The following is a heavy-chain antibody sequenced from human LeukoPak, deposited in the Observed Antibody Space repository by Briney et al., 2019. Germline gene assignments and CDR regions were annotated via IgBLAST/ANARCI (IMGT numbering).Heavy chain of an antibody. D-gene: IGHD3-10*01. J-gene: IGHJ2*01. CDR3: ATSGYYGSGSYLYWYFDL. Sequence: ASVKVSCKVSAYTLTELSMHWVRQAPGKGLEWMGGFDPEDGETIYAQKFQGRVTMTEDTSTDTAYMELSSPRSEDTAVYYRATSGYYGSGSYLYWYFDLWGRGTLVTVSS. CDR2: FDPEDGET. CDR1: AYTLTELS. V-gene: IGHV1-24*01.